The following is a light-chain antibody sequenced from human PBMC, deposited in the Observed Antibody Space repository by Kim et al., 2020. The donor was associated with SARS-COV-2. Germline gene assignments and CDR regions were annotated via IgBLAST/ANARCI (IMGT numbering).Light chain of an antibody. CDR1: ESISIW. CDR2: KAS. CDR3: QRSGTYYRT. V-gene: IGKV1-5*03. Sequence: SAYVGDTVTIPCRASESISIWLAWYQQKPGKAPKLLIYKASNLESGVPSRFSGSGSGTEFTLTISSLQPDDFATYYCQRSGTYYRTFGQGTKLEI. J-gene: IGKJ2*01.